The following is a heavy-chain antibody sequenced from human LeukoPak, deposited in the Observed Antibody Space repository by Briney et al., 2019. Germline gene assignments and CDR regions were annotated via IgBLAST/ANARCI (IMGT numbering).Heavy chain of an antibody. CDR2: ISAYNGNT. D-gene: IGHD2-15*01. CDR3: ARDYCSGGSCPYYFDC. Sequence: ASVKVSCTASGYTFTIYGISWVRQAPGQGLEWMGWISAYNGNTNYAQKLQGRVTMTTDTSTSTAYMELRSLRSDDTAVYYCARDYCSGGSCPYYFDCWGQGTLVTVSS. CDR1: GYTFTIYG. V-gene: IGHV1-18*01. J-gene: IGHJ4*02.